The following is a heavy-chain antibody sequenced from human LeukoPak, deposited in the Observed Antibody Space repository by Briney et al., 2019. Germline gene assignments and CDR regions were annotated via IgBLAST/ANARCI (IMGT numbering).Heavy chain of an antibody. D-gene: IGHD3-3*01. CDR1: GYTFTSYY. V-gene: IGHV1-46*01. J-gene: IGHJ5*02. Sequence: ASVKVSCKASGYTFTSYYMHWVRQAPGQGLEWMGIINPSGGSTSYAQKFQGRVTMTRNTSISTAYMELSSLRSEDTAVYYCAAITIFGFDPWGQGTLVTVSS. CDR2: INPSGGST. CDR3: AAITIFGFDP.